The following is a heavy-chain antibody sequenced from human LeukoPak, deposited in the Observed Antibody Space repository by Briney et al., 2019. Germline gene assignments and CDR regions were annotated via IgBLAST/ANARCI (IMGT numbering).Heavy chain of an antibody. V-gene: IGHV4-59*01. D-gene: IGHD3-3*01. CDR3: AGGPSAYPYFDY. CDR2: VYYSGST. J-gene: IGHJ4*02. CDR1: GXSIGSYF. Sequence: SETLSLTCTVSGXSIGSYFWSWVRQPPGKGLEWIGYVYYSGSTNYNPSLKSRVAISVDTSKIQFSLKLSSVIAADTAVYYCAGGPSAYPYFDYWGQGTLVTVSS.